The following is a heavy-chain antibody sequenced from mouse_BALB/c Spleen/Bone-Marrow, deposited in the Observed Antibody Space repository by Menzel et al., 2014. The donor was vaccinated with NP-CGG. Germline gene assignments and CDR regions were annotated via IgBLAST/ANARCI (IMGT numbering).Heavy chain of an antibody. D-gene: IGHD2-3*01. Sequence: EVQLVESGGGLVQPGGSLKLSCAASGFTFGSYGMSWVRQTPDKRLELVAIINSNGGSTYYPDSVKGRFTISRDNAKNTLYLQMSSLKSEDTAMYYCARDGYYVFYAMDYWGQGTSVTVSS. J-gene: IGHJ4*01. CDR1: GFTFGSYG. CDR2: INSNGGST. V-gene: IGHV5-6-3*01. CDR3: ARDGYYVFYAMDY.